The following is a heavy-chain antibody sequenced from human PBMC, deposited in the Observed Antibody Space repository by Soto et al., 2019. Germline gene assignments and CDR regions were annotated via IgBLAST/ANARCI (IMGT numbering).Heavy chain of an antibody. J-gene: IGHJ6*02. CDR3: VKAIYGSGSYYRHYYYGMDV. Sequence: GGSLRLSCSASGFTFSSYAMHWVRQAPGKGLEYVSAISSNGGSTYYADSVKGRFTISRDNSKNTLYLQMSSLRAEDTAVYYCVKAIYGSGSYYRHYYYGMDVWGQGTTVTVSS. D-gene: IGHD3-10*01. CDR2: ISSNGGST. CDR1: GFTFSSYA. V-gene: IGHV3-64D*08.